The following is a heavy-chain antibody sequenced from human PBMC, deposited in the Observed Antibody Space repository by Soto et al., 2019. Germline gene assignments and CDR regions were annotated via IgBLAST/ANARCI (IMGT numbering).Heavy chain of an antibody. J-gene: IGHJ5*02. CDR3: TRARGLYFDWLLSGFDP. Sequence: EVQLVESGGGLVKPGRSLRLSCTASGFTFGDYAMSWFRQAPGKGLEWVGFIRSKAYGGTTEYAASVKGRFTISRDYSKSIAYLQMNSLKTEDTAVYYCTRARGLYFDWLLSGFDPWGQGTLVTVSS. D-gene: IGHD3-9*01. V-gene: IGHV3-49*05. CDR2: IRSKAYGGTT. CDR1: GFTFGDYA.